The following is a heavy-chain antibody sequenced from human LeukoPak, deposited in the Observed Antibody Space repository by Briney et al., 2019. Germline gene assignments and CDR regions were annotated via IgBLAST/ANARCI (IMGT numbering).Heavy chain of an antibody. D-gene: IGHD1-26*01. CDR3: ARLGHSVTYYVDHYYFEY. J-gene: IGHJ4*02. CDR1: GGSISSSTYY. CDR2: IYYSGST. Sequence: PSETLSLTCTVSGGSISSSTYYWGWIRQPPGKGLEWIGTIYYSGSTYNNPSLKNRITISVDTSKNQFSLKLSSVTATDTAVYYCARLGHSVTYYVDHYYFEYLGQGTLVTVSS. V-gene: IGHV4-39*01.